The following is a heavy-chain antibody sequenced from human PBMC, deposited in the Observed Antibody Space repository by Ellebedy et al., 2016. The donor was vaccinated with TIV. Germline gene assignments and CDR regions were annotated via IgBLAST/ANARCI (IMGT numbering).Heavy chain of an antibody. J-gene: IGHJ4*02. V-gene: IGHV3-33*08. CDR1: GFTFGSYG. D-gene: IGHD4-17*01. CDR3: AREAGDYYFDF. CDR2: ICFDGSNI. Sequence: GGSLRLSCAASGFTFGSYGLHWVRLGPGKGLEWVAAICFDGSNIHYADSVKGRFTISRDNSKNTLYLQMNSLRPEDTAVYYCAREAGDYYFDFWGQGTQVTVSS.